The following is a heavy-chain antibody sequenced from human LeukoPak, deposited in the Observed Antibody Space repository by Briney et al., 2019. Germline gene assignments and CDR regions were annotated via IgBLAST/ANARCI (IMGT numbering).Heavy chain of an antibody. J-gene: IGHJ3*02. V-gene: IGHV4-59*08. Sequence: ASETLSPTCTVSGGSISPYYWSWIRQPPGKGLEWIGYSGNTDYNPSLKSRVTMSVDTSINQFPLKLSSVTAADTAVYYCARLRLRFTSKGQSTSYEAVDMWGQGTVVTVSS. D-gene: IGHD3-3*01. CDR1: GGSISPYY. CDR2: SGNT. CDR3: ARLRLRFTSKGQSTSYEAVDM.